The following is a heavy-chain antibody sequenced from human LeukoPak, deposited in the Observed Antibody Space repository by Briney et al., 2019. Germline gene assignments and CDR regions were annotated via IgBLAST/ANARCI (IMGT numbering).Heavy chain of an antibody. Sequence: GASVTVSFKASGYTFIVYYMHWVRQAPGQGLEWMGWINPHSGGTNSEQNFQGRVTMSRDTSISTVYMELSRLRSDDTALYYCAREGVIGDGYNFFDYWGQGTLVTVSS. CDR3: AREGVIGDGYNFFDY. CDR1: GYTFIVYY. J-gene: IGHJ4*02. D-gene: IGHD5-24*01. CDR2: INPHSGGT. V-gene: IGHV1-2*02.